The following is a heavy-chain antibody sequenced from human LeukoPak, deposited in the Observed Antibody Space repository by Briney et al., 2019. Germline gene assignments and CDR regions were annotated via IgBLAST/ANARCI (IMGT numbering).Heavy chain of an antibody. CDR1: GYTFTGYY. Sequence: GASVKVSCKASGYTFTGYYMHWVRQAPGQGLEWMGWINPNSGGTNYAQKFQGRVTMTRDTSISTAYMELSRLRSDDTAVYYCARDTNRFALNWFDPWGQGTLVPVSS. V-gene: IGHV1-2*02. CDR2: INPNSGGT. CDR3: ARDTNRFALNWFDP. D-gene: IGHD2/OR15-2a*01. J-gene: IGHJ5*02.